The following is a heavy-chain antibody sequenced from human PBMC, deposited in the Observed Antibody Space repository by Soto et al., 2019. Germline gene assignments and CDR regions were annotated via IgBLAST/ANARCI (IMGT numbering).Heavy chain of an antibody. J-gene: IGHJ3*02. CDR2: ISGSGGST. D-gene: IGHD6-13*01. V-gene: IGHV3-23*01. CDR3: TSSVAYSSSWLI. CDR1: GFTFSNYA. Sequence: GGSLRLSCAASGFTFSNYAMSWVRQAPGKGLEWVSAISGSGGSTYYADSVKGRFTISRDNSKNTLYLQMNSLRAEDTAVYYCTSSVAYSSSWLIWGQGTMVTVSS.